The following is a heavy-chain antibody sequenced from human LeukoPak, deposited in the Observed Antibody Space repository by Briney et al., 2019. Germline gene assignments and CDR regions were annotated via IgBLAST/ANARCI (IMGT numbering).Heavy chain of an antibody. CDR2: INPSGGST. Sequence: ASVKVSCKASGYTFTSYYMHWVRQAPGQGLEWMGIINPSGGSTSYAQKFQGRVTMTRDMSTSTVYMELSSLRSEDTAVYYCAREGLDYYDSSGYFDYWGQGTLVTVSS. CDR1: GYTFTSYY. CDR3: AREGLDYYDSSGYFDY. J-gene: IGHJ4*02. V-gene: IGHV1-46*01. D-gene: IGHD3-22*01.